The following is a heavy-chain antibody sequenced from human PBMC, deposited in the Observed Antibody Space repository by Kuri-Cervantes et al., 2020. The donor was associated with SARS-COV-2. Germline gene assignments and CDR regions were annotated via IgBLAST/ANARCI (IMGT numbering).Heavy chain of an antibody. D-gene: IGHD3-16*02. V-gene: IGHV3-15*01. CDR2: IKSKTDGGTT. CDR1: GFTFSSYG. CDR3: TTDRIYDYVWGSYRIFDY. J-gene: IGHJ4*02. Sequence: GGSLRLSCAASGFTFSSYGMHWVRQAPGKGMEWVGRIKSKTDGGTTDYAAPVKGRFTISRDDSKNTLYLQMNSLKTEGTAVYYCTTDRIYDYVWGSYRIFDYWGQGTLVTVSS.